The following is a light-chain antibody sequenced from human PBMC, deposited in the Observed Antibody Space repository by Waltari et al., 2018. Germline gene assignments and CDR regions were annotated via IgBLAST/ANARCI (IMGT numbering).Light chain of an antibody. CDR2: DVS. V-gene: IGLV2-14*03. J-gene: IGLJ2*01. Sequence: QSALTQPASVSGSPGQSITISCTGTSSDVGAYNFVSWYQHYPGKAPKIIIYDVSNRPSVFSYRCAGSKSVNMASLTISGLQAEDEAVYYCSSFETNSASVIFGGGTMVTVL. CDR3: SSFETNSASVI. CDR1: SSDVGAYNF.